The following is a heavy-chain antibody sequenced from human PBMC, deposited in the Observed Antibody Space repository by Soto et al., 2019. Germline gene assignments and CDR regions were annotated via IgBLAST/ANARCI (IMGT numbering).Heavy chain of an antibody. CDR1: GFTFGDYA. Sequence: GGSLRLSCTASGFTFGDYAMSWVRQAPGKGLEGVGFIRSKAYGGTTEYAASVKGKFTISRDDSKSIAYLQMNSLKTEDTAVYYCARADREWELSGRVDVWGKGTTVTVSS. J-gene: IGHJ6*04. D-gene: IGHD1-26*01. CDR3: ARADREWELSGRVDV. V-gene: IGHV3-49*04. CDR2: IRSKAYGGTT.